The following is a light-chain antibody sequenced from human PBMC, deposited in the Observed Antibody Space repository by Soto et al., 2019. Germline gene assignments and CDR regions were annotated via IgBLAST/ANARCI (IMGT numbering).Light chain of an antibody. V-gene: IGKV3-20*01. Sequence: EIVLTQSPGTLSLSPGERATLSCRASQSITSSYLAWYQQKPGQAPRLLISGTFSRATGIPDRFSGSGSGTDFTLTISGLEPEDFAVYYGEQYGSPLWSFGQGTKVEIK. J-gene: IGKJ1*01. CDR2: GTF. CDR3: EQYGSPLWS. CDR1: QSITSSY.